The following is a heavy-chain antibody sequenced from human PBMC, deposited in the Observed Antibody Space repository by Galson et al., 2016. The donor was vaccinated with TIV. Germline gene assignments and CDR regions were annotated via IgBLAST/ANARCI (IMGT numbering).Heavy chain of an antibody. V-gene: IGHV1-2*02. CDR1: GDTFTGYY. CDR3: ARSRYGDYFDY. CDR2: IDPRSVAT. Sequence: SVKVSCKASGDTFTGYYVHWVRQAPGQGLEWMGWIDPRSVATNYAQKFQGRVTMTRDTSISTAHMELHRLTPDDTAVNYCARSRYGDYFDYWGQGTLVTVSS. D-gene: IGHD4-17*01. J-gene: IGHJ4*02.